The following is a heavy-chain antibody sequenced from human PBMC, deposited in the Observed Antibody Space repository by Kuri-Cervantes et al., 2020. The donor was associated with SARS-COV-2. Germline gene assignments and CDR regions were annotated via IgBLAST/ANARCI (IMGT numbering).Heavy chain of an antibody. J-gene: IGHJ4*02. D-gene: IGHD3-3*01. CDR1: GYTFTSYD. CDR3: ARDSLRGIFGVVIIDY. Sequence: ASVKVSCKASGYTFTSYDINWVRQATGQGLEWMGWMNPNSGNTGYAQKFQGRVTITRNTSISTAYMELNSLRAEDTAVYYCARDSLRGIFGVVIIDYWGQGTLVTVSS. CDR2: MNPNSGNT. V-gene: IGHV1-8*03.